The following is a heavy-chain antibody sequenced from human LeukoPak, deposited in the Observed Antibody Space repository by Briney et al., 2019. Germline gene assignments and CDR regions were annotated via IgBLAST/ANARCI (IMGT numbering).Heavy chain of an antibody. CDR3: AKTTTVTTWYFDL. CDR2: IYYSGST. CDR1: GVSISSSSYY. V-gene: IGHV4-39*01. J-gene: IGHJ2*01. Sequence: SETLSLTCTVSGVSISSSSYYWGWIRQPPGKGLEWIGSIYYSGSTYYNPSLKSRVTISVDTSKNQFSLKLSSVTAADTAVYYCAKTTTVTTWYFDLWGRGTLVTVSS. D-gene: IGHD4-11*01.